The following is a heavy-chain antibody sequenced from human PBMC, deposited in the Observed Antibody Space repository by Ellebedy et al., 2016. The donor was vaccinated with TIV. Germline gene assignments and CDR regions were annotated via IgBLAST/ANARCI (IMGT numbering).Heavy chain of an antibody. J-gene: IGHJ4*02. CDR3: ARDSRAGSSGQFSVFY. Sequence: ASVKVSCKASGYTFTGYYMHWVRQAPGQGLEWMGWINPNSGGTNYAQKFQGRVTMTRDTSISTAYMELSSLRSEDTAVYYCARDSRAGSSGQFSVFYWGQGTLVTVSS. CDR1: GYTFTGYY. CDR2: INPNSGGT. V-gene: IGHV1-2*02. D-gene: IGHD3-22*01.